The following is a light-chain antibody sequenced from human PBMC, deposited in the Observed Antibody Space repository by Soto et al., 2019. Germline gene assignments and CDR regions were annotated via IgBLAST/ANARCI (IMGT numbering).Light chain of an antibody. J-gene: IGKJ1*01. V-gene: IGKV1-39*01. Sequence: DIQMTQSPSSLSASVGDRVTITCRAGQSISPYLNWYQQKSGKPPKLLISAASSLQSGVPSRFSGSGSGTDFTLTISSLQPEDFATYYCQQSFSTLGWTFGQGTKVEI. CDR3: QQSFSTLGWT. CDR2: AAS. CDR1: QSISPY.